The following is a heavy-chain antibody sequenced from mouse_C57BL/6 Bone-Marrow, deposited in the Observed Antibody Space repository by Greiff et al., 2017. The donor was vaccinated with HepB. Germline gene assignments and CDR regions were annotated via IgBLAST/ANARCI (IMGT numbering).Heavy chain of an antibody. CDR3: ARPLSGSSYAYYAMDY. CDR2: IYPGSGNT. Sequence: VQLQQSGAELVRPGASVKLSCKASGYTFTDYYINWVKQRPGQGLEWIARIYPGSGNTYYNEKFKGKATLTAEKSSSTAYMQLSSLTSEDSAVYFLARPLSGSSYAYYAMDYWGQGTSVTVSS. CDR1: GYTFTDYY. D-gene: IGHD1-1*01. J-gene: IGHJ4*01. V-gene: IGHV1-76*01.